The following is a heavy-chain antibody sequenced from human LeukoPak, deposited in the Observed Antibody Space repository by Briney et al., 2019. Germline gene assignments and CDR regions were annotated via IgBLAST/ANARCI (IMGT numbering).Heavy chain of an antibody. D-gene: IGHD6-13*01. V-gene: IGHV4-39*01. Sequence: SETLSLTCTVSGGSISSSNYYWGWIRQPPGKGPEWTGSCYYTGTTYANPSLKSRVTISVDTSKNQSSLELSSVTAADTAVYYCARQPLTRQLLVPNRFDPSGQGTLVTVSS. J-gene: IGHJ5*02. CDR1: GGSISSSNYY. CDR3: ARQPLTRQLLVPNRFDP. CDR2: CYYTGTT.